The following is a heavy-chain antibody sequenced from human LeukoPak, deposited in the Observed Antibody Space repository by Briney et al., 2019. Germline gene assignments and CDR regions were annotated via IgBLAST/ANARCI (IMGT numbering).Heavy chain of an antibody. D-gene: IGHD3-22*01. CDR2: ISSSSSYI. Sequence: GGSLRLSCAASGFTFSRYSMNWVRQAPGKGLEWVSSISSSSSYIHYADSVKGRFTISRDNAKNSLYLQMNSLRAEDTAVFYCARGGYDRFDYWGQGIQVTVSS. J-gene: IGHJ4*02. CDR1: GFTFSRYS. CDR3: ARGGYDRFDY. V-gene: IGHV3-21*01.